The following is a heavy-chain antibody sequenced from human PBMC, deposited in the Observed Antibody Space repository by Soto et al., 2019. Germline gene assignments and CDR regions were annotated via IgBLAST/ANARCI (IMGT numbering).Heavy chain of an antibody. CDR3: AKGYCSSTSCSFDY. V-gene: IGHV3-23*01. Sequence: EVQLLESGGGLVQPGGSLRLSCAASGFTFTNFAMNWVRQAPGKGLEWVSVISGTGDTTYNADSVKGRFTISRDNSMNTAFLQMNSLRAEDTALYCCAKGYCSSTSCSFDYWGQGSLVTVSS. CDR2: ISGTGDTT. CDR1: GFTFTNFA. D-gene: IGHD2-2*01. J-gene: IGHJ4*02.